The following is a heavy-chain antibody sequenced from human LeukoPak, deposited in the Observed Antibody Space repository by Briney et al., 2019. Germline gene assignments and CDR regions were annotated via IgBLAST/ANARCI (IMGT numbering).Heavy chain of an antibody. V-gene: IGHV4-39*07. CDR1: GGSISSSSYY. CDR2: IYHSGST. D-gene: IGHD3-10*01. CDR3: AREAAYYYGSGIPNYYYMDV. J-gene: IGHJ6*03. Sequence: SETLSLTCTVSGGSISSSSYYWGWIRQPPGKGLEWIGSIYHSGSTYYNPSLKSRVTISVDTSKNQFSLKLSSVTAADTAVYYCAREAAYYYGSGIPNYYYMDVWGKGTTVTVSS.